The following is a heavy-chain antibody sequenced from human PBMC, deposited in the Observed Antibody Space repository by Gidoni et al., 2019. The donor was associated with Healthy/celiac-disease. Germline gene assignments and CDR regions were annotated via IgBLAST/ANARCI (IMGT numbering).Heavy chain of an antibody. CDR2: ISGSGGST. CDR3: AKGVGGSAPFGY. Sequence: EVQLLESGGGLVQPGGSLRPSCAAAGFTFSSYAMSWVRQAPGKGLEWVSAISGSGGSTYYAASVKGRFTISRDNSKNTLYLQMNSLRAEDTAVYYCAKGVGGSAPFGYWGQGTLVTVSS. D-gene: IGHD3-10*01. V-gene: IGHV3-23*01. CDR1: GFTFSSYA. J-gene: IGHJ4*02.